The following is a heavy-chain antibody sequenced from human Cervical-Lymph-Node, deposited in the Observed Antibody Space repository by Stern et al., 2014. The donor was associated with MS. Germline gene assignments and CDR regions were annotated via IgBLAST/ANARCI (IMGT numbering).Heavy chain of an antibody. CDR3: ARDGYCSGGSCYSYFDS. CDR2: SWVDGSHK. Sequence: VQLVESGGGVVQPGRSLRLSCAASGFTFSSYGMYWVPQAPGKGLEWVAVSWVDGSHKFCADSVKGRFTISRDNSKNTLYLQMNSLRAEDTAVYYCARDGYCSGGSCYSYFDSWGQGTLVTVSS. CDR1: GFTFSSYG. J-gene: IGHJ4*02. D-gene: IGHD2-15*01. V-gene: IGHV3-33*01.